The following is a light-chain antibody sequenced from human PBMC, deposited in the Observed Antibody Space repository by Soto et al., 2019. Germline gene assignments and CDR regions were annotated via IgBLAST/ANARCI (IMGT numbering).Light chain of an antibody. CDR2: GAS. V-gene: IGKV1-39*01. CDR3: QQTYSFPRT. CDR1: QSISSY. Sequence: IQMTQSPSSLSASVGDRVTITCRASQSISSYLNWYQHKPGKAPKLLIYGASILQSGVPSGFSGSGFGTDFTLAISSLQPEVFATYYCQQTYSFPRTFGQGTKVEVK. J-gene: IGKJ1*01.